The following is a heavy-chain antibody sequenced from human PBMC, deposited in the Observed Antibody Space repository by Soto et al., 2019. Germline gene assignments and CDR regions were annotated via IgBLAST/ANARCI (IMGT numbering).Heavy chain of an antibody. CDR2: IYYSGST. CDR3: ARDRHAGFTHYFDT. D-gene: IGHD1-26*01. J-gene: IGHJ5*02. V-gene: IGHV4-61*01. Sequence: SETLSLTCTVSGGSVSSGSYYWSWIRQPPGKGLEWIGYIYYSGSTNYNPSLKSRVTISVDTSNNQFSLKLSSVTAADTAVYYCARDRHAGFTHYFDTWGQGTLVTVSS. CDR1: GGSVSSGSYY.